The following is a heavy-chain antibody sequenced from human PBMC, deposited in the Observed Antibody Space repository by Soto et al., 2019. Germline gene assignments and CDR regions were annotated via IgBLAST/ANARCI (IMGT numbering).Heavy chain of an antibody. CDR3: AKTDYYDGSGYYSAYYYYGMDV. CDR2: ISYDRSNE. D-gene: IGHD3-22*01. V-gene: IGHV3-30*18. Sequence: GGSLRLSCAASGFTFSNYGMHWVRQAPGKGLEWVAVISYDRSNEYYADSVKGRFTISRDNSKNTPYLQMNSLRAEDTAVYYCAKTDYYDGSGYYSAYYYYGMDVWGQGTTVTVSS. J-gene: IGHJ6*02. CDR1: GFTFSNYG.